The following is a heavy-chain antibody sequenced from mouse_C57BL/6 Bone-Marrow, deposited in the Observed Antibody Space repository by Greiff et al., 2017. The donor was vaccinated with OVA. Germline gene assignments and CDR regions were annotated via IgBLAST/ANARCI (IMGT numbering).Heavy chain of an antibody. V-gene: IGHV1-50*01. CDR2: IDPSDSYT. Sequence: VQLKQPGAELVKPGASVKPSCKASGYTFTSYWMQWVKQRPGQGLEWIGEIDPSDSYTNYNQKFKGKATLTVDTSSSTAYMQLSSLTSEDSAVYYCARYNTLDYWGQGTTLTVSS. D-gene: IGHD1-3*01. CDR1: GYTFTSYW. J-gene: IGHJ2*01. CDR3: ARYNTLDY.